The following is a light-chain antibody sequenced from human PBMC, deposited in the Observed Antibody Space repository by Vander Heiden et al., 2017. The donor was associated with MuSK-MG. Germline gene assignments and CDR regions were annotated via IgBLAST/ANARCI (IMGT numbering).Light chain of an antibody. Sequence: DIVMTQSPLSLPVTPGEPASISCRSSQSLLHSNGYNYLDWYLQKPGQSPQLLIYLGSNRASGVPDRFSGSGSGTDFTLKISRVEAEDVGVYYCMQALQTPLTFGQGTLMXIK. V-gene: IGKV2-28*01. J-gene: IGKJ5*01. CDR1: QSLLHSNGYNY. CDR2: LGS. CDR3: MQALQTPLT.